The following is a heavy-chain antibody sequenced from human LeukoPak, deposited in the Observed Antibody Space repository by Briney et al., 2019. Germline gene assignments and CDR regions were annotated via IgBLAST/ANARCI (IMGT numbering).Heavy chain of an antibody. CDR1: GFTFSSYA. CDR2: ISGSGGST. J-gene: IGHJ4*02. V-gene: IGHV3-23*01. CDR3: AKESYYYDSSGYYYVHSDY. Sequence: GGSLRLSCAASGFTFSSYAMSWVRQAPGEGLEWVSAISGSGGSTYYADSVKGRFTISRDNSKNTLYLQMNSLRAEDTAVYYCAKESYYYDSSGYYYVHSDYWGQGTLVTVSS. D-gene: IGHD3-22*01.